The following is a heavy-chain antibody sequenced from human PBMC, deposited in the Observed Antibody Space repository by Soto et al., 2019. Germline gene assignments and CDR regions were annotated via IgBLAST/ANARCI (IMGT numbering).Heavy chain of an antibody. CDR1: GGTFSSYA. J-gene: IGHJ4*02. Sequence: ASVKVSCKASGGTFSSYAISWVRQAPGQGLEWMGGIIPIFGTANYAQKFQGRVTITADESTSTAYMELSSLRSEDTAVYYCARVGPMVRGVIGYFDYWGQGTLVTVSS. D-gene: IGHD3-10*01. CDR2: IIPIFGTA. V-gene: IGHV1-69*13. CDR3: ARVGPMVRGVIGYFDY.